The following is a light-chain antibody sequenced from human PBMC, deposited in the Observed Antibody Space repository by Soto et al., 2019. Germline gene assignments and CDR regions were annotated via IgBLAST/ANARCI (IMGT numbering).Light chain of an antibody. Sequence: DIVMTQSPLSLPVTPGEPASISCRSSQSLLHSNGYNYLDWYLQKPVQSPQLLIYLGSNRASGVPDRFSGSGSGTDFTLKISRVEAEDVGVYYCMQALQTPLTFGGRTKVEIK. J-gene: IGKJ4*01. V-gene: IGKV2-28*01. CDR2: LGS. CDR1: QSLLHSNGYNY. CDR3: MQALQTPLT.